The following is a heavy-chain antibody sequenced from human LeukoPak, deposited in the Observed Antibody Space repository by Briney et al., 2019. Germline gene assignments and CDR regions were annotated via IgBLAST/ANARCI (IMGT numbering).Heavy chain of an antibody. V-gene: IGHV4-39*01. D-gene: IGHD6-19*01. CDR1: GGSIRSSSYY. J-gene: IGHJ4*02. Sequence: PSETLSLTCTVSGGSIRSSSYYWGWIRQPPGKGLEWIGSIYYSGSTYYNPSLKSRVTISVDTSKNQFSLKLSSVTAADTAVYYCATRGRAVAGTLPYDYWGQGTLVTLSS. CDR3: ATRGRAVAGTLPYDY. CDR2: IYYSGST.